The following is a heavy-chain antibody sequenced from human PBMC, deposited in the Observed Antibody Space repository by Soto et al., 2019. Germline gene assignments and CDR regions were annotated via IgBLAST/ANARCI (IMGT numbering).Heavy chain of an antibody. J-gene: IGHJ5*02. Sequence: QVQLQQWGAGLLKPSETLSLTCAVYGGSFSGYYWSWIRQPPGKGLEWIGEINHSGSTNYNPSLKSRDTISVDTYQTQFSLKLSSVTAADTAVYYCARAPAAMPRWFDPWGQGTLVTVSS. CDR1: GGSFSGYY. V-gene: IGHV4-34*01. CDR2: INHSGST. CDR3: ARAPAAMPRWFDP. D-gene: IGHD2-2*01.